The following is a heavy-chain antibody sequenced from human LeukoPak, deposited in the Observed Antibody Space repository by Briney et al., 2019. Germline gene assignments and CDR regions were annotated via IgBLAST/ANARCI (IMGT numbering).Heavy chain of an antibody. CDR2: IYHSGST. Sequence: SETLSLTCTVSGGSISSGGYYWSWIRQPPGKGLEWIGYIYHSGSTYYNPSLKSRVTISVDRSKNQFSLKLTSVTPADTAVYYCARGGIVGSRTNWFDPWGQGILVTVSS. J-gene: IGHJ5*02. D-gene: IGHD1-26*01. CDR1: GGSISSGGYY. V-gene: IGHV4-30-2*02. CDR3: ARGGIVGSRTNWFDP.